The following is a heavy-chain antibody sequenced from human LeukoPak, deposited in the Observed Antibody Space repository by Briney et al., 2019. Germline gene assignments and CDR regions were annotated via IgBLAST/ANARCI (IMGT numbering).Heavy chain of an antibody. D-gene: IGHD6-13*01. CDR3: ARIYGAAAAMGAFDI. Sequence: PSETLSLTCTVSGGSISSSSYYWGWIRQPPGTGLEWIGSIYYSGSTYYNPSLKSRVTISVDTSKNQFSLKLSSVTAADTAVYYCARIYGAAAAMGAFDIWGQGTMVTVSS. V-gene: IGHV4-39*07. J-gene: IGHJ3*02. CDR2: IYYSGST. CDR1: GGSISSSSYY.